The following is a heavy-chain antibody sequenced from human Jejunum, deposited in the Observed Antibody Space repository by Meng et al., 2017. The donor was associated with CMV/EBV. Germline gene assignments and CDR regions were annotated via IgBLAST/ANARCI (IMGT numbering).Heavy chain of an antibody. D-gene: IGHD5-24*01. CDR3: ARGLGYGNNINYFDS. CDR1: GTTFTAYS. J-gene: IGHJ4*02. V-gene: IGHV4-34*01. CDR2: IKHREST. Sequence: YGTTFTAYSWSWIRQATGKGLEGVGNIKHRESTNYNQSLKRRVLMSLDTSKNQFSLRLTSVTAADTSLYYCARGLGYGNNINYFDSWGQGILVTVSS.